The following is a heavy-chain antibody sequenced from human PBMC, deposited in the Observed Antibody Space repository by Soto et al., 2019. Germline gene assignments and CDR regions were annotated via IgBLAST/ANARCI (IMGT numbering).Heavy chain of an antibody. CDR3: AKDPGYSGYLPDYYFDY. Sequence: GGSLRLSCAASGFTFSSYAMSWVRQAPGKGLEWVSAISGSGGSTYYADSVKGRFTISRDNSKNTLYLQMNSLRAEDTAVYYCAKDPGYSGYLPDYYFDYWGQGTLVTVSS. CDR1: GFTFSSYA. CDR2: ISGSGGST. D-gene: IGHD5-12*01. J-gene: IGHJ4*02. V-gene: IGHV3-23*01.